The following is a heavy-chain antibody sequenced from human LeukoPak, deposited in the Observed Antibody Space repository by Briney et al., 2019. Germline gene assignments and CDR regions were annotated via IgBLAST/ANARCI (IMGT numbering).Heavy chain of an antibody. CDR1: EFTVSPNY. CDR3: ARDGLESSGPVAFDI. Sequence: GGSLRLSCVASEFTVSPNYVSWVRQAPGKGLQWVSIIHIDGETHYADSVKGRFTMSRDNSKNTVYLQMNSLRSEDTAVYYCARDGLESSGPVAFDIWGQGTMVTVAS. D-gene: IGHD3-22*01. CDR2: IHIDGET. V-gene: IGHV3-66*01. J-gene: IGHJ3*02.